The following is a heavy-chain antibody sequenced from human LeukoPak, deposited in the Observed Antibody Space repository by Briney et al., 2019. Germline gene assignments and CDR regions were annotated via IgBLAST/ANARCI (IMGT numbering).Heavy chain of an antibody. D-gene: IGHD1-1*01. Sequence: GGSLRLSCAASGFTFSSCSMNWVRQAPGKGLEWVSSISSSSSYIYYADSVKGRFTISRDNAKNSLYLQMNSLRAEDTAVYYCARDQNNWNEKDYWGQGTLVTVSS. J-gene: IGHJ4*02. V-gene: IGHV3-21*01. CDR2: ISSSSSYI. CDR1: GFTFSSCS. CDR3: ARDQNNWNEKDY.